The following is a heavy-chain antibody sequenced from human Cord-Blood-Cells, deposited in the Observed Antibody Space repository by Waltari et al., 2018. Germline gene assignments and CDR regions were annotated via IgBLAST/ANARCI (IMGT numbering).Heavy chain of an antibody. CDR2: INHSGST. CDR3: ARDDIVVVPAATYGMDV. CDR1: GGSFSGYY. J-gene: IGHJ6*02. D-gene: IGHD2-2*01. Sequence: QVQLQQWGAGLLKPSETLSLTCAVYGGSFSGYYWSWIRQPPGKGLEWIGEINHSGSTNYSPSLKSRVTISVYTSKNQFSQKLSSVTAADTAVYYCARDDIVVVPAATYGMDVWGQGTTVTVSS. V-gene: IGHV4-34*01.